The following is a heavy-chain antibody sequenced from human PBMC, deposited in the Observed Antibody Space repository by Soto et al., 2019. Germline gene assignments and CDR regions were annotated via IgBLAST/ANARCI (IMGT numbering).Heavy chain of an antibody. CDR3: ATRLPPPYSSSWFDY. D-gene: IGHD6-6*01. CDR2: IIPIFGTA. Sequence: GASVKVSCKASGGTFSSYAISWVRQAPGQGLEWMGGIIPIFGTANYAQKFQGRVTITADESTSTAYMELSSLRSEDTAVYYCATRLPPPYSSSWFDYWGQGTLVTVSS. J-gene: IGHJ4*02. CDR1: GGTFSSYA. V-gene: IGHV1-69*13.